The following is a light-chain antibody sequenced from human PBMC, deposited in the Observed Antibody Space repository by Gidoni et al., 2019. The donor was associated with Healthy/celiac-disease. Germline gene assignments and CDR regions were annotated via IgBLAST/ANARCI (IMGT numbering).Light chain of an antibody. J-gene: IGKJ1*01. Sequence: DIQMTQSPSSLSASVGDRVTITCRASQSIRSYLNWYQQKPGKAPKLLIYAASSLQSGVPSRFSGSGSGTDFNLTISSLQTEDCATYYCQQSYSTPRTFGQGTKVEIK. CDR2: AAS. CDR3: QQSYSTPRT. V-gene: IGKV1-39*01. CDR1: QSIRSY.